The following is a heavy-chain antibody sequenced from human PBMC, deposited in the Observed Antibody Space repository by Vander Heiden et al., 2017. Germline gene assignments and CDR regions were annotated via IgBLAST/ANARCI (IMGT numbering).Heavy chain of an antibody. CDR3: TTDLLGPTSGY. J-gene: IGHJ4*02. D-gene: IGHD6-6*01. CDR1: GFTFTYDW. Sequence: EVLLVESVGCLVMPGGSRRLFCAPSGFTFTYDWMSWVRQAPGKGLEWVGRIKSKTDGGTTDYAAPVKGRFTISRDDSKNTLYLQMNSLKTEDTAVYYCTTDLLGPTSGYWGQGTLVTVSS. CDR2: IKSKTDGGTT. V-gene: IGHV3-15*01.